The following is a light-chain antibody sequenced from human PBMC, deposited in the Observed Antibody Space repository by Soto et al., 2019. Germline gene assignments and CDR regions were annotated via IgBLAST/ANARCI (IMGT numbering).Light chain of an antibody. CDR3: QSHGNRLKV. Sequence: QAVVTQPPSVSGAPGQRVTISCTGSSSNIGAGYDVHWYQQLPGTAPKLLIYGNSNRPSGVPDRFSGSKSGTSASLAITGLQAEDEGDYYCQSHGNRLKVFGGGTKLTVL. J-gene: IGLJ3*02. CDR2: GNS. CDR1: SSNIGAGYD. V-gene: IGLV1-40*01.